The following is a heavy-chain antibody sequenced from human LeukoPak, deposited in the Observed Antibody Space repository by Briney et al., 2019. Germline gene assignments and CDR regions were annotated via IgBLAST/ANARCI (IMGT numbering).Heavy chain of an antibody. CDR2: IYTSGST. J-gene: IGHJ6*03. CDR1: GGSISSGSYY. Sequence: SETLSLTCTVSGGSISSGSYYWSWIRQPAGKGLEWIGRIYTSGSTNYNPSLKSRVTISVDTSKNQFSLKPSSVTAADTAVYYCASVTPSGYYYYMDVWGKGTTVTISS. CDR3: ASVTPSGYYYYMDV. V-gene: IGHV4-61*02. D-gene: IGHD3-10*01.